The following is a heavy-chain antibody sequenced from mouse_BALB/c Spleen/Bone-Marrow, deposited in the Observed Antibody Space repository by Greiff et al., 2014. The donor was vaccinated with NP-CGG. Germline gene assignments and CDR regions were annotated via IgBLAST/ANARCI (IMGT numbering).Heavy chain of an antibody. CDR2: IYPGNSDT. D-gene: IGHD2-2*01. CDR3: TNGYDYYAMDY. V-gene: IGHV1-5*01. J-gene: IGHJ4*01. Sequence: QLQQSGTVLARPGASVKMSCKASGYSFTSYWMHWVKQRPGQGLEWIGAIYPGNSDTSYNQKFKGKAKLTAVTSASTAYMELSSLTNEDSAVYYCTNGYDYYAMDYWGQGTSVTVSS. CDR1: GYSFTSYW.